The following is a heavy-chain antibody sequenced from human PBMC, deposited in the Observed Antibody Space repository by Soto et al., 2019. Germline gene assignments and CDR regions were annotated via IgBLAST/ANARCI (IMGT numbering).Heavy chain of an antibody. J-gene: IGHJ4*02. Sequence: XVFLRLSFVASGFIFTDYQMHWVRQAPGKGLEWVGTPDHCAEFVEGRFTISRDNSKNTLYLQMTNLRPEDTAVYFCAREIGGTAPHFWGQGTMVTVSS. D-gene: IGHD2-21*02. CDR3: AREIGGTAPHF. CDR1: GFIFTDYQ. V-gene: IGHV3-30-3*01. CDR2: TPD.